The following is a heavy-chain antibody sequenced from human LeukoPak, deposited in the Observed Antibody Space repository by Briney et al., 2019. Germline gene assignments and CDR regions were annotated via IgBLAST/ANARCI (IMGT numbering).Heavy chain of an antibody. CDR2: ISSNGGST. CDR3: ARDLRSYYYDSSGLGY. D-gene: IGHD3-22*01. Sequence: GGSLRLSCAASGFTFSSYAMSWVRQAPGKGLEWVAAISSNGGSTYYANSVKGRFTISRDNSKNTLYLQMGSLRAEDMAVYYCARDLRSYYYDSSGLGYWGQGTLVTVSS. CDR1: GFTFSSYA. J-gene: IGHJ4*02. V-gene: IGHV3-64*01.